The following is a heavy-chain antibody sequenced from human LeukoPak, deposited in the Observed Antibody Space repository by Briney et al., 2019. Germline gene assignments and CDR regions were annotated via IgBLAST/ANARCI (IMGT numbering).Heavy chain of an antibody. J-gene: IGHJ4*02. V-gene: IGHV4-34*01. CDR3: ARGPSNWNYPSYFDY. Sequence: KPSETLSLTCAVYGGSFSGYYWSWIRQPPGKGLEWIGEINHSGSTNYNPSLKSRVTISVDTPKNQFSLKLSSVTAADTAVYYCARGPSNWNYPSYFDYWGQGTLVTVSS. CDR1: GGSFSGYY. CDR2: INHSGST. D-gene: IGHD1-7*01.